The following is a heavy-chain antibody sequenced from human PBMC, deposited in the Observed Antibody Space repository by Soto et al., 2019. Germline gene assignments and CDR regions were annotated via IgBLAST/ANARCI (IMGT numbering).Heavy chain of an antibody. CDR1: GFTFSSYS. V-gene: IGHV3-48*02. CDR2: ISSSSSTI. CDR3: AREGGYGDRAGFDY. Sequence: EVQLVESGGGLVQPGGSLRLSCAASGFTFSSYSMNWVRQAPGKGLEWVSYISSSSSTIYYADSVKGRFTISRDNAKNSLYLQMNSMRDEDTAVYYCAREGGYGDRAGFDYWGQGTLVTVSS. J-gene: IGHJ4*02. D-gene: IGHD4-17*01.